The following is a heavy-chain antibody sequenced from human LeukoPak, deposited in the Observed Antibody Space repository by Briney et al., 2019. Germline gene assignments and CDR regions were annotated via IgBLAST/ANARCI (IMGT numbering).Heavy chain of an antibody. J-gene: IGHJ4*02. V-gene: IGHV4-34*01. CDR2: INQSGST. CDR1: GGSFSDYD. CDR3: ARYVPVRTGTTRASFDY. D-gene: IGHD1-1*01. Sequence: SETLSLTCAVYGGSFSDYDWSWIRQPPGKGLEWIGEINQSGSTNCDPSLKSRVSMSIDTSKSQFSLNLRSVTAADTAVFYCARYVPVRTGTTRASFDYWGQGTLVTVSS.